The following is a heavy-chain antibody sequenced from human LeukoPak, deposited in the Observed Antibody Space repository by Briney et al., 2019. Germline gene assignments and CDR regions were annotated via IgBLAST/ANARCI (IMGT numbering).Heavy chain of an antibody. Sequence: GASVKVSCKASGGTFSSYATSWVRRAPGQGLEWMGGIIPIFGTANYAQKFQGRVTITADESTSTAYMELSSLRSEDTAVYYCARGDYVYYFDYWGQGTLVTVSS. CDR3: ARGDYVYYFDY. D-gene: IGHD4-17*01. V-gene: IGHV1-69*13. CDR2: IIPIFGTA. J-gene: IGHJ4*02. CDR1: GGTFSSYA.